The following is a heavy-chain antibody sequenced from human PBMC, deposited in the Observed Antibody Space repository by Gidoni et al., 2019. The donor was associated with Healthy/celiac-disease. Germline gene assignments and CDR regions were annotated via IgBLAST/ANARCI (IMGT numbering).Heavy chain of an antibody. CDR3: TTDYYDRSPGGYFDL. V-gene: IGHV3-15*01. Sequence: EVQLVESGGGLVKPGGSLRLSCAASGFTFSNAWLSWVRQAPGKGLEWVGRIKSKTDGGTTDYAAPVKGRFTISRDDSKNTLYLQMNSLKTEDTAVYYCTTDYYDRSPGGYFDLWGRGTLVTVSS. CDR1: GFTFSNAW. CDR2: IKSKTDGGTT. D-gene: IGHD3-22*01. J-gene: IGHJ2*01.